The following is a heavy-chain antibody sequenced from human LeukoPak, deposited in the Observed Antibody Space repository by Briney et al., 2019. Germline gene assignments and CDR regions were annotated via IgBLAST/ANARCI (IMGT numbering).Heavy chain of an antibody. D-gene: IGHD4-17*01. Sequence: GGSLQISCKGSGYSFTSYWIGWGRPLPGKGVGGMGIIYPGDSDTRYSPSFQAQLPISAAKSISTAYLQWSSLKASDTAMYYCARRGMTTVTKTWFDPWGQGTLVTVSS. CDR2: IYPGDSDT. CDR3: ARRGMTTVTKTWFDP. J-gene: IGHJ5*02. CDR1: GYSFTSYW. V-gene: IGHV5-51*01.